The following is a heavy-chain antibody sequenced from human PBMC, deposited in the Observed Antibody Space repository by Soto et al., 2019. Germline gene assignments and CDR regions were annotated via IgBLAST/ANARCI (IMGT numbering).Heavy chain of an antibody. CDR2: INPDNGNT. V-gene: IGHV1-18*01. J-gene: IGHJ6*02. CDR1: GYTFTRSG. D-gene: IGHD3-22*01. Sequence: ASLKVSCKPSGYTFTRSGFSWVRKAPGQGLEWLGWINPDNGNTNYAQHLQGRVSLTTDTSTSTAYMDLRSLRSDDTAVYYCARDIIGGGYYWSVKPSYYYYGMDVWG. CDR3: ARDIIGGGYYWSVKPSYYYYGMDV.